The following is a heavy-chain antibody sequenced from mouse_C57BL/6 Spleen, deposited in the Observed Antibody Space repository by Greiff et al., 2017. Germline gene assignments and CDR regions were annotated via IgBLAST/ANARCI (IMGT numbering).Heavy chain of an antibody. D-gene: IGHD4-1*01. Sequence: EVKLMESGPGLVKPSQSLSLTCSVTGYSITSGYYWNWIRQFPGNKLEWMGYISYDGSNNYNPSLKNRISITRDTSKNQFFLKLNSVTTEDTATYYCARGEETGTDWGQGTTRTVSS. CDR2: ISYDGSN. CDR1: GYSITSGYY. V-gene: IGHV3-6*01. CDR3: ARGEETGTD. J-gene: IGHJ2*01.